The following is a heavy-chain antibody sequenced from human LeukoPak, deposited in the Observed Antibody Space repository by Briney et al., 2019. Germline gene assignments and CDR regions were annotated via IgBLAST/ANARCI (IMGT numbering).Heavy chain of an antibody. V-gene: IGHV3-48*03. D-gene: IGHD6-13*01. CDR2: ISSSGSTI. Sequence: PGGSLRLSCAASGFTFSSYEMNWVRQAPGKGLEWVSYISSSGSTIYYADSVRGRFTISRDNAKNSLSLQMNSMRAEDTAVYYCARSGYSSSWYEEYYFDYWGQGTLVTVSS. CDR1: GFTFSSYE. CDR3: ARSGYSSSWYEEYYFDY. J-gene: IGHJ4*02.